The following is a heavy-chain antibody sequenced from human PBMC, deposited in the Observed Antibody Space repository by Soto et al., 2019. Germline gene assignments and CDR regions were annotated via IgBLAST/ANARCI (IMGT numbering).Heavy chain of an antibody. CDR1: GGSISSGGYY. Sequence: GLVKPSQTLSLTCTVSGGSISSGGYYWSWIRQHPGKGLEWIGYIYYSGSTYYNPSLKSRVTTSVDTSKNQFSLKLSSVTAADTAVYYCARWPQLEPRFDYWGQGTLVTVSS. CDR3: ARWPQLEPRFDY. V-gene: IGHV4-31*03. D-gene: IGHD1-1*01. J-gene: IGHJ4*02. CDR2: IYYSGST.